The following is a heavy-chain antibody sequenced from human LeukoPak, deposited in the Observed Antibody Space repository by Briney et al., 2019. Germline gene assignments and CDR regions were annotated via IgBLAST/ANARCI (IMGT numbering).Heavy chain of an antibody. CDR2: ISGSGGST. J-gene: IGHJ4*02. CDR1: GFTFSSCA. CDR3: AKDSGYCDTTSCRLAN. D-gene: IGHD2-2*01. Sequence: GGSLRLSCAASGFTFSSCAMSWVRQAPGKGLEWVSAISGSGGSTFYADSVKGRFTISRDNSKNTLYLQMNSLRVEDTALYYCAKDSGYCDTTSCRLANWGQGTLVTVSS. V-gene: IGHV3-23*01.